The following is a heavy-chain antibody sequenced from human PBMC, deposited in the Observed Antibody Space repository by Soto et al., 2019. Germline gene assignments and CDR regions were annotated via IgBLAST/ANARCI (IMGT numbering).Heavy chain of an antibody. J-gene: IGHJ3*02. CDR1: GFTFSSYW. CDR3: ARDLWQVGGDDAFDI. CDR2: INSDGSST. Sequence: GGSLRLSCAASGFTFSSYWMHWVRQAPGKGLVWVSRINSDGSSTSYADSVKGRFTISRDNAKNTLYLQMNSLRAEDTAVYYCARDLWQVGGDDAFDIWGQGTMVTVSS. V-gene: IGHV3-74*01. D-gene: IGHD1-26*01.